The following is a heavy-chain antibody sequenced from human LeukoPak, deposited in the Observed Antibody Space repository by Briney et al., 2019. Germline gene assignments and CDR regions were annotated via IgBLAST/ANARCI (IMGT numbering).Heavy chain of an antibody. CDR3: ARLGTATLDY. V-gene: IGHV4-39*01. D-gene: IGHD2-21*02. CDR2: IYYSGNT. J-gene: IGHJ4*02. CDR1: GGSISSSSYY. Sequence: SETLSLTCTVSGGSISSSSYYWAWIRQPPGKGLEWIGNIYYSGNTYYNPSLKSLVTISVDTSKTQFSLKLTAVTAADTAVYYCARLGTATLDYWGQGALVTVSS.